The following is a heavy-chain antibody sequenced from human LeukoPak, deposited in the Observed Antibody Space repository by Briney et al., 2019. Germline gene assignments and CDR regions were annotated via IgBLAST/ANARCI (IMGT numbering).Heavy chain of an antibody. CDR2: INQSGRDK. J-gene: IGHJ4*02. V-gene: IGHV3-7*03. CDR1: GFTFSDYW. Sequence: GGSLRLSCAASGFTFSDYWMTWVRQTPGKTLEWMATINQSGRDKYYVPSVEGRFTQSRDNAKNSLYLQMNNLRAEDTAIYYCAREYCSGGTCYAPGYWGQGTLVTVSS. CDR3: AREYCSGGTCYAPGY. D-gene: IGHD2-15*01.